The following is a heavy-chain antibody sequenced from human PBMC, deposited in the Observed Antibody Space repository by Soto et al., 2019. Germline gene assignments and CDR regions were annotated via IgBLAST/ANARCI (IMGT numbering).Heavy chain of an antibody. CDR1: GYAFTTYG. V-gene: IGHV1-18*01. D-gene: IGHD1-1*01. Sequence: QVHLVQSGAEVKKPGASVKVSCKGSGYAFTTYGITWVRQAPGQGLEWMGWISAHNGNTNYAQKLQGRVTVTRDTSTSTAYMELTSLRSDDTAVYYCARVRYGDYWGQGALVTASS. CDR3: ARVRYGDY. CDR2: ISAHNGNT. J-gene: IGHJ4*02.